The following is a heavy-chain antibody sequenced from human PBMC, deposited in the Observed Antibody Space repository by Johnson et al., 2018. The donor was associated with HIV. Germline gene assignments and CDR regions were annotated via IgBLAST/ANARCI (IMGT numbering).Heavy chain of an antibody. V-gene: IGHV3-30*04. Sequence: QMQLVESGGGLVQPGGSLRLSCAASRFTSSSYAMHWVRQAPGKGLEWVAIISYDGTTEYYADSVKARFTISRDNSKNTLYLQMNSLRTEDAAVYYCTGRDLLRAFDIWGQGTMVTVSS. D-gene: IGHD2-15*01. CDR1: RFTSSSYA. J-gene: IGHJ3*02. CDR2: ISYDGTTE. CDR3: TGRDLLRAFDI.